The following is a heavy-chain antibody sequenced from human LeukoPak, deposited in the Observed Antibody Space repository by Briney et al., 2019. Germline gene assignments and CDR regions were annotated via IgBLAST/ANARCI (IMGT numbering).Heavy chain of an antibody. Sequence: SVKVSCKASGGTFNSHAICWVRQAPGQGLERMGGIIPIFGTANYAQKFQGRVTITADESTSTAYMELSSLRSEDTAMYYCAREVHFTDPYSSSWYDIWGQGTLVTVSS. D-gene: IGHD6-13*01. CDR2: IIPIFGTA. CDR3: AREVHFTDPYSSSWYDI. J-gene: IGHJ5*02. V-gene: IGHV1-69*13. CDR1: GGTFNSHA.